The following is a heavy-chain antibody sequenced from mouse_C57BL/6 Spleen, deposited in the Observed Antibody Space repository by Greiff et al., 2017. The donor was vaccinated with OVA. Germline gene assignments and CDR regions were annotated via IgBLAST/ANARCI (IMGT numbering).Heavy chain of an antibody. CDR3: ARHGTGPHWYFDV. CDR2: ISSGGSYT. J-gene: IGHJ1*03. D-gene: IGHD4-1*01. V-gene: IGHV5-6*01. CDR1: GFTFSSYG. Sequence: EVKVVESGGDLVKPGGSLKLSCAASGFTFSSYGMSWVRQTPDKRLEWVATISSGGSYTYYPDSVKGRFTISRDNAKNTLYLQMSSLKSEDTAMYYCARHGTGPHWYFDVWGTGTTVTVSS.